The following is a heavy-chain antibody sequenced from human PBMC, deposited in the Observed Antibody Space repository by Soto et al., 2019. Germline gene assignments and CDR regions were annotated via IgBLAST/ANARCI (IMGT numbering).Heavy chain of an antibody. V-gene: IGHV4-39*01. D-gene: IGHD6-19*01. CDR1: GGSISCSSYY. CDR2: IYYSGST. CDR3: ARLLAVAGPDNWFDP. Sequence: SETLSLTCTVSGGSISCSSYYWGWIRQPPGKGLEWIGSIYYSGSTYYNPSLKSRVTISVDTSKNQFSLKLSSVTAADTAVYYCARLLAVAGPDNWFDPWGQGTLVTVSS. J-gene: IGHJ5*02.